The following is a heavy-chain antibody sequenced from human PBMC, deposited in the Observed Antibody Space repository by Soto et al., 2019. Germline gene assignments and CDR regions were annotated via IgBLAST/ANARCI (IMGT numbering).Heavy chain of an antibody. J-gene: IGHJ4*02. CDR1: GFTVSRSY. D-gene: IGHD3-10*01. CDR2: IYDDGST. CDR3: AREVLLTPRGSVSYAQFDY. Sequence: GGSLGLSCAASGFTVSRSYMSWVRQAPGKGLECVSLIYDDGSTYYTDSVKGRFTISRDNSKNTLYLQMNSLRAEDTAVYYCAREVLLTPRGSVSYAQFDYWGQGTLVTVSS. V-gene: IGHV3-66*01.